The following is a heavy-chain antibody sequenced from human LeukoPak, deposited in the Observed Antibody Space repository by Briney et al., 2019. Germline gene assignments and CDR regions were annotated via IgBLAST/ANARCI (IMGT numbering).Heavy chain of an antibody. J-gene: IGHJ3*01. CDR3: AKDMCGGYCSYAIDF. Sequence: GGSLRDSGAASGFTFSTYAMSRVRQAPGKGLEWVSTLSDSGSSTYYTDSVKGRFTISRDNSRNTLYLQMNSLRAEDTAVYHCAKDMCGGYCSYAIDFLGHARVVTVSS. CDR2: LSDSGSST. D-gene: IGHD2-21*02. CDR1: GFTFSTYA. V-gene: IGHV3-23*01.